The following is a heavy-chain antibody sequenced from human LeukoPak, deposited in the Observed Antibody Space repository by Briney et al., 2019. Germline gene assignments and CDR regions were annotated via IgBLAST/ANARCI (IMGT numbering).Heavy chain of an antibody. Sequence: SETLSLTCTVSGGSVSSGSYHWSWIRQPPGKGLEWIGYIYYSGSTNYNPSLKSRVTISVDTSKNQFSLKLSSVTAADTAVYYCARESGGIDYWGQGTLVTVSS. CDR1: GGSVSSGSYH. J-gene: IGHJ4*02. D-gene: IGHD2-15*01. CDR2: IYYSGST. V-gene: IGHV4-61*01. CDR3: ARESGGIDY.